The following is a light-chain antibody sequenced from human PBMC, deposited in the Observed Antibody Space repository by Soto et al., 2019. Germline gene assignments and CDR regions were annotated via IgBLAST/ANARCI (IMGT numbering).Light chain of an antibody. J-gene: IGKJ2*01. CDR3: QQYGSSSFT. Sequence: ESVLTQSPGTLSLSSGERATLSCRASQSVSSSYLAWYQQKPGQAPRLLVYATSSRATGIPDRFSGSGSGTDSTHTSSSLDTEDFAVYYCQQYGSSSFTFGQGTKLEIK. CDR1: QSVSSSY. CDR2: ATS. V-gene: IGKV3-20*01.